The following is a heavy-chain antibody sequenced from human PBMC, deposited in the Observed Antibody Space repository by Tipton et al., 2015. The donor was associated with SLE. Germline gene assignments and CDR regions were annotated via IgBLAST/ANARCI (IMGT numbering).Heavy chain of an antibody. CDR1: GGSFSGYY. V-gene: IGHV4-34*01. J-gene: IGHJ5*02. Sequence: TLSLTCAVYGGSFSGYYWSWIRQPPGKGLEWIGEINHSGGTNYNPSLKSRVTISVDMSKNQFSLNLSSVTAADTAVYYCARGLWFEPWGQGTLVTVSS. CDR3: ARGLWFEP. CDR2: INHSGGT.